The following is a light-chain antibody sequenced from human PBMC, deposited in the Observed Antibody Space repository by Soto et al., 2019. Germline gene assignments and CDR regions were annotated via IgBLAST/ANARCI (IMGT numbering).Light chain of an antibody. CDR3: QQYFGTPLT. CDR2: WAS. Sequence: DIVMTQSPDSLAASLGERATINCKSSQSVLYSSDNKNYLAWYQQKPGQPPKLPIYWASTRESGVPDRFSGSGSGTDFTLTISSLQAEDVAVYYGQQYFGTPLTFGGGTKVEIK. V-gene: IGKV4-1*01. CDR1: QSVLYSSDNKNY. J-gene: IGKJ4*01.